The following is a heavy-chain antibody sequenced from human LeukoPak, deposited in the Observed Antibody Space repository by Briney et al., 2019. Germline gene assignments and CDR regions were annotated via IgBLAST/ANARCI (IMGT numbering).Heavy chain of an antibody. D-gene: IGHD6-19*01. J-gene: IGHJ1*01. CDR3: AKDPTVAGTAEYFHH. CDR1: GFTSSSYA. V-gene: IGHV3-23*01. CDR2: ISGSGGST. Sequence: SGGSLRLSCAASGFTSSSYAMTWVRQAPGKGLEWVAAISGSGGSTNYADSVKGRFTISRDNSKNTLYLQMNSLRAEDTAVYYCAKDPTVAGTAEYFHHWGQGTLVTVSS.